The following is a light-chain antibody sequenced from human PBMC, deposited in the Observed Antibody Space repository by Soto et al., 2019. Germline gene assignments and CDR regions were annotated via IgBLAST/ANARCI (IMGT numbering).Light chain of an antibody. CDR3: TSWTTSTTMI. CDR2: DVN. CDR1: SSDIVAYNF. V-gene: IGLV2-14*03. J-gene: IGLJ2*01. Sequence: QSALTQPASVSGSPGKSITNSGTGTSSDIVAYNFVSWYQQHPGKAPKLMLYDVNIRPSGVSNRFSGSKSGNTASLTISGLQAEDEADYYCTSWTTSTTMIFGGGTKVTVL.